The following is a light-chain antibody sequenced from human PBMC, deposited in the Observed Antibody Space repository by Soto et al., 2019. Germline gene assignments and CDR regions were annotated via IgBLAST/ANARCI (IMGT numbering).Light chain of an antibody. Sequence: QSALTQPRSVSGSPGQSVTISCTGTSGDVGGYNYVSWYQHHPGKAPKLMIYEVAQRPSGVPDRFSGSKSGNTASLTISGLQAEDEAYYYCCSFAGGYTLDVVFGGGTKLTVL. J-gene: IGLJ2*01. CDR1: SGDVGGYNY. CDR2: EVA. CDR3: CSFAGGYTLDVV. V-gene: IGLV2-11*01.